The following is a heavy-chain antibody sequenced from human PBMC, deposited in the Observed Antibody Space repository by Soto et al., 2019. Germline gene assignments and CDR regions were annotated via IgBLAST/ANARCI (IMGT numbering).Heavy chain of an antibody. CDR2: ISSTTNYI. Sequence: GGSLRLSCASSWFTFTRYSMNWVRQAPGKGLEWVSSISSTTNYIYYGDSMKGRFTISRDNAKNSLYLEMNSLRAEDTAVYYCGRVSGALTSHLDYWGQGTLFTVSS. CDR1: WFTFTRYS. V-gene: IGHV3-21*06. J-gene: IGHJ4*02. CDR3: GRVSGALTSHLDY.